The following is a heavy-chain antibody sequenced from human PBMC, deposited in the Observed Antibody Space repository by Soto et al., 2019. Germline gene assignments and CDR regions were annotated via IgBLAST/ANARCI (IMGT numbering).Heavy chain of an antibody. V-gene: IGHV3-33*06. Sequence: GGSLRLSCAASGFTFSDYGMHWVRQAPGKGLEWVAGIWYDGRNKYYADSVKGRFTISRDNSKNSVYLQMNSLSAEDKAVYYCEKPLAVAPGCIDPWGQGTVVTVSS. CDR3: EKPLAVAPGCIDP. CDR2: IWYDGRNK. J-gene: IGHJ5*02. CDR1: GFTFSDYG. D-gene: IGHD6-19*01.